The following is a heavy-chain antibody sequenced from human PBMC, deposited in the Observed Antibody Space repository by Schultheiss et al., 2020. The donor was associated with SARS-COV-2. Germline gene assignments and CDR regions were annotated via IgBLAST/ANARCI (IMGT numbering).Heavy chain of an antibody. CDR3: ARDRLERPSLWFGESHPYYFDY. D-gene: IGHD3-10*01. Sequence: GESLKISCAVSGFTVSASYMSWVRQAPGKGLEWVSRTNSDGSTTSYADSVKGRFTISRDNAKNTLYLQMNSLRAEDTAVYYCARDRLERPSLWFGESHPYYFDYWGQGTLVTVSS. CDR1: GFTVSASY. V-gene: IGHV3-74*01. J-gene: IGHJ4*01. CDR2: TNSDGSTT.